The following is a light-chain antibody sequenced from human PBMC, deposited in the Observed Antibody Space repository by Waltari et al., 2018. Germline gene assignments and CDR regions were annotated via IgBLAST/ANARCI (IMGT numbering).Light chain of an antibody. CDR3: TSYAGSHNWV. CDR2: EVN. CDR1: SSDVGGSNY. J-gene: IGLJ2*01. V-gene: IGLV2-8*01. Sequence: HSALTQPPSASGSPGQSVTISCTGTSSDVGGSNYVSWYQHHPGKAPKLMISEVNKRPSGVPDRFSGSKSGNTASLTVSGLQADDEADYYCTSYAGSHNWVFGGGTKLTVL.